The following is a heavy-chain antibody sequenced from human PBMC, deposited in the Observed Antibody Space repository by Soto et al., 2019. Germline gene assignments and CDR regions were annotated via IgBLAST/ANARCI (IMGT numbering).Heavy chain of an antibody. CDR1: GFTFSSYA. CDR2: ISYDGSNK. D-gene: IGHD3-22*01. CDR3: ARDRGRGLVVDDAFDI. J-gene: IGHJ3*02. Sequence: PGGSLRLSCAASGFTFSSYAMHWVRQAPGKGLEWVAVISYDGSNKYYADSVKGRFTISRDNSKNTLYLQMNSLRAEDTAVYYCARDRGRGLVVDDAFDIWGQGTMVTVSS. V-gene: IGHV3-30-3*01.